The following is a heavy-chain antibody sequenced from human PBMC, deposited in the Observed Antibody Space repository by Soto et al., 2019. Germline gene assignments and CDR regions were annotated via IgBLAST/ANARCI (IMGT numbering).Heavy chain of an antibody. Sequence: KESSPTLVRPTKTLTLTCAFSGFSLSTSGVGVGWIRQPPGKALEWLAVIYWDDSKHYSPSLRSRLTITKDTSKNQVVLTMTNMDPMDTGTYYCAHKGPEDWPLDYWGQGTLVTVSS. D-gene: IGHD3-9*01. V-gene: IGHV2-5*02. J-gene: IGHJ4*02. CDR3: AHKGPEDWPLDY. CDR2: IYWDDSK. CDR1: GFSLSTSGVG.